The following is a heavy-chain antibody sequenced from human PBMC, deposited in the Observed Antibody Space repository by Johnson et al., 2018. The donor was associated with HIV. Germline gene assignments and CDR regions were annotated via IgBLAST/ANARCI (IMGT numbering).Heavy chain of an antibody. D-gene: IGHD2-2*01. CDR3: ARAGSENYALGAFDI. CDR2: ISYDGSNK. Sequence: QVQLVESGGGVVRPGGSLRLSCAASGFTFSSYAMHWVRQAPCKGLEWVAVISYDGSNKYYADSVKGRFTISSDNAKNSLYLQMNSLRAEDTAMYYCARAGSENYALGAFDIWGQGTMVTVSS. J-gene: IGHJ3*02. CDR1: GFTFSSYA. V-gene: IGHV3-30*04.